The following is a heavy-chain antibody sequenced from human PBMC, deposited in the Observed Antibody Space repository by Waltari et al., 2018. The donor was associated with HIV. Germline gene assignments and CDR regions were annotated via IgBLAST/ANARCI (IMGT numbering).Heavy chain of an antibody. CDR1: GASITRGSYH. CDR2: ISSRGNH. CDR3: ARALLAARSGGMDV. Sequence: QVQLHESGPGLVKLSQTLSLICIVSGASITRGSYHWTWVRQPAGKGLEWIGRISSRGNHNYNPSLKSRVTISMDTSKNLFYMELTSLTAADTAIYFCARALLAARSGGMDVWGHGTTVTVSS. J-gene: IGHJ6*02. V-gene: IGHV4-61*02. D-gene: IGHD6-25*01.